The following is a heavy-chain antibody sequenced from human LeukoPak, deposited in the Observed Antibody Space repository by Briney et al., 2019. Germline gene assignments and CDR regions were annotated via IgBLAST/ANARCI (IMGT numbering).Heavy chain of an antibody. Sequence: GGSLTLYCTASGFTFNSLAMNWVRQAPGKGLEWVSTIRSNGDTTYNADSVKGRFTISRDNSKNTLYLELNSLRVEDTATFYCAKGQELDDGVFDSWGQGTMVTVSS. D-gene: IGHD1-1*01. V-gene: IGHV3-23*01. CDR1: GFTFNSLA. CDR2: IRSNGDTT. CDR3: AKGQELDDGVFDS. J-gene: IGHJ4*02.